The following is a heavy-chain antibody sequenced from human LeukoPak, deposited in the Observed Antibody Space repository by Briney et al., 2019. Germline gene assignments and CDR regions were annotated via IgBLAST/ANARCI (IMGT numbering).Heavy chain of an antibody. J-gene: IGHJ4*02. V-gene: IGHV4-4*07. CDR3: ARDTRQWLVPNYYFDY. CDR2: IYTSGST. CDR1: GGSISSYY. Sequence: PSETLSLTCTVSGGSISSYYWSWIRQPAGKGLGWIGRIYTSGSTNYNPSLKSRVTMSVDTSKNQFSLKLSSVTAADTAVYYCARDTRQWLVPNYYFDYWGQGTLVTVSS. D-gene: IGHD6-19*01.